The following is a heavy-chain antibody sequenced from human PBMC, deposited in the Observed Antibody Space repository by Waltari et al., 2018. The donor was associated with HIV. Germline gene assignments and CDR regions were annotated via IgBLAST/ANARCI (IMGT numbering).Heavy chain of an antibody. V-gene: IGHV3-23*01. J-gene: IGHJ1*01. CDR2: MSAYGATT. Sequence: EVQLLESGGGLVQPGGSLRLSCAASGFTFSDYAMGWVRRAPGEGRGWVSAMSAYGATTYYADSVKGRFTFSRDDSKNTLHLQMNSLRADDTAVYYCATGSNHLYWGQGTLVAVSS. D-gene: IGHD3-16*02. CDR1: GFTFSDYA. CDR3: ATGSNHLY.